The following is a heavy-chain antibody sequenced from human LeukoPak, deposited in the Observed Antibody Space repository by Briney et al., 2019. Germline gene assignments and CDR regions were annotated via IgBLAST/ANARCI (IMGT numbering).Heavy chain of an antibody. D-gene: IGHD4-23*01. CDR1: GYTFTCYY. CDR2: INPNSGGT. J-gene: IGHJ6*03. CDR3: ARDPTVVNYYYYYYMDV. Sequence: ASVKVSCKASGYTFTCYYMHWVRQAPGQGLEWMGWINPNSGGTNYAQKFQGRVTMTRDTSISTAYMELSRLRSDDTAVYYCARDPTVVNYYYYYYMDVGGKGTTVTVSS. V-gene: IGHV1-2*02.